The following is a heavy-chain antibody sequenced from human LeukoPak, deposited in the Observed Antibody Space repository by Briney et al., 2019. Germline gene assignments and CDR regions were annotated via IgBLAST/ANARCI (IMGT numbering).Heavy chain of an antibody. CDR2: IKKDGSDK. V-gene: IGHV3-7*01. Sequence: GGSLRLSCAASGFTFSNYWMSWVRQTPGKGLERVAHIKKDGSDKYYVDSVKGRFTISRDNAKESLYLQMNSLRVEDTAVYYCARDADRGGDLDYWAREPWSPSPQ. CDR3: ARDADRGGDLDY. J-gene: IGHJ4*02. D-gene: IGHD3-10*01. CDR1: GFTFSNYW.